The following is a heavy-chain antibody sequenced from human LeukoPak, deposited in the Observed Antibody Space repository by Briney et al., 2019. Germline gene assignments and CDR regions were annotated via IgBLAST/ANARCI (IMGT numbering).Heavy chain of an antibody. Sequence: GGSLRLSCAASGFTFSRYWMSWVRQAPGKGLEWVANINEDGSEKYHVDSVKGRFTISRDNAKNSVYLQMNSLRAEDTAVYYCARDRWDSSGYFDYWGQGTLVTVSS. J-gene: IGHJ4*02. CDR1: GFTFSRYW. CDR3: ARDRWDSSGYFDY. CDR2: INEDGSEK. D-gene: IGHD3-22*01. V-gene: IGHV3-7*01.